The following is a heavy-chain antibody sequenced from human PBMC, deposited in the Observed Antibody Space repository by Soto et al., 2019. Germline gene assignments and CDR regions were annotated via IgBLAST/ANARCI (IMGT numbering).Heavy chain of an antibody. CDR2: IYSGGST. CDR1: GFTVSRNY. Sequence: EVQLVETGGGLIQPGGSLRLSCAASGFTVSRNYMSWVRQAPGKGLEWVAVIYSGGSTYYAASVKGRFTISRDNSKNTLYLKMNSLRAEDTAVYYCARMGEMGYCTNGVCRNFDYWGQGTLVTVSS. D-gene: IGHD2-8*01. CDR3: ARMGEMGYCTNGVCRNFDY. V-gene: IGHV3-53*02. J-gene: IGHJ4*02.